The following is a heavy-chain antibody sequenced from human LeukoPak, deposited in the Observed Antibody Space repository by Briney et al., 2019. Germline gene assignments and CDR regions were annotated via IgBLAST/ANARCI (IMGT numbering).Heavy chain of an antibody. Sequence: TGGSLRLSCAASGFTFSTFAMHWVRLSPGKGLEWVSSITGSGPYMLYADSVKHRFTISRDNTKNLLYLEMNSLRAEDTAVYYCARVTGYSSGWYYGDYYYMDVWGKGTTVTVSS. CDR3: ARVTGYSSGWYYGDYYYMDV. CDR2: ITGSGPYM. V-gene: IGHV3-21*06. CDR1: GFTFSTFA. J-gene: IGHJ6*03. D-gene: IGHD6-19*01.